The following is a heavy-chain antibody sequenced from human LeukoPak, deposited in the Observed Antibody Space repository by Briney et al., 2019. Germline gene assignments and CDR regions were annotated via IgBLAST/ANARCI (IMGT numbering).Heavy chain of an antibody. D-gene: IGHD3-22*01. Sequence: ASVKVSCKASGYTFTGYYMHWVRQAPGQELEWMGWINPNSGGTNYAQKFQGRVTMTRDTSISTAYMELSRLRSDDTAVYYCAREEDYYDSSGYYGAWFDPWGQGTLVTVSS. J-gene: IGHJ5*02. CDR2: INPNSGGT. V-gene: IGHV1-2*02. CDR3: AREEDYYDSSGYYGAWFDP. CDR1: GYTFTGYY.